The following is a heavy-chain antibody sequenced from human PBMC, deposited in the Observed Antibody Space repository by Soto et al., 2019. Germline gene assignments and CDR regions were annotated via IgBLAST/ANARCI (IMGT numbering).Heavy chain of an antibody. V-gene: IGHV4-39*01. CDR3: GRAPDY. J-gene: IGHJ4*02. Sequence: QLQLQESGPGLVKPSETLSLTCTVSGASISTRTYYWGWIRQPPGKGLEWIGSMYDSGRTYYNPSLKGRVTISVATSKTQFSLKLNSVTAADTAVYYCGRAPDYWCQGTLVTVSS. CDR2: MYDSGRT. CDR1: GASISTRTYY.